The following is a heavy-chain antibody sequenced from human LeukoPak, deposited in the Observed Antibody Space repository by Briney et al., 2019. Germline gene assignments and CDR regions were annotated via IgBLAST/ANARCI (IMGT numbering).Heavy chain of an antibody. D-gene: IGHD2-2*01. V-gene: IGHV1-69*04. CDR1: GGTFSSYA. Sequence: SVKVSCKASGGTFSSYAISWVRQAPGQGLEWMGRIIPIFGIANYAQKLRGRVTITADKSTSTAYMELSSLRSEDTAVYYCARDSEDIVVVPADPYYGMDVWGQGTTVTVSS. CDR3: ARDSEDIVVVPADPYYGMDV. CDR2: IIPIFGIA. J-gene: IGHJ6*02.